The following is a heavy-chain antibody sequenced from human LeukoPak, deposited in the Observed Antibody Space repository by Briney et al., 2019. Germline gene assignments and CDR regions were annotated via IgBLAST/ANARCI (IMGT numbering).Heavy chain of an antibody. J-gene: IGHJ6*02. CDR2: IWYDGSND. D-gene: IGHD2-15*01. CDR3: AKDGHYCSGGSCYSYYGMDV. Sequence: PGRSLRLSCAASGFTFNTYGMHWVRQAPGKGLEWLAFIWYDGSNDRYADSVKGRFTISRDNSKNTLYLQMNSLRAEDTAVYYCAKDGHYCSGGSCYSYYGMDVWGQGTTVTVSS. CDR1: GFTFNTYG. V-gene: IGHV3-30*02.